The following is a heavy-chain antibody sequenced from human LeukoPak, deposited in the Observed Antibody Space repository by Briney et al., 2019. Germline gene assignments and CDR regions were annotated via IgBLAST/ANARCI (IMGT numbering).Heavy chain of an antibody. CDR1: GFTFNINH. Sequence: SGVSLRLSCAVSGFTFNINHMSWLRQAPGKGLEWVTPFSWSGCSIYYADSVKGRFTISRDNSKNTLYLQMNSLRAEDTAVYYCAKVNMVRGVITWYPSWFDPWGQGTLVTVSS. V-gene: IGHV3-23*01. J-gene: IGHJ5*02. CDR3: AKVNMVRGVITWYPSWFDP. D-gene: IGHD3-10*01. CDR2: FSWSGCSI.